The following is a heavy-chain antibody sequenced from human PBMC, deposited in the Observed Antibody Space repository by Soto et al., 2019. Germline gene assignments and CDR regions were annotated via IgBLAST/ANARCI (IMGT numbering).Heavy chain of an antibody. J-gene: IGHJ1*01. CDR2: IIPIFGTA. CDR3: ARAGLAAAVEYFQH. CDR1: GGTFSGYA. D-gene: IGHD6-13*01. V-gene: IGHV1-69*13. Sequence: ASVKVSCKASGGTFSGYAISWVRQAPGQGLEWMGGIIPIFGTANYAQKFQGRVTITADESTSTAYMELSSLRSEDTAVYYCARAGLAAAVEYFQHWGQGTLVTVSS.